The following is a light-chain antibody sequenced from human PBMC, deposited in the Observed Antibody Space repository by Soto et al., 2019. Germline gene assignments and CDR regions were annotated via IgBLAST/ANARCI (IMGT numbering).Light chain of an antibody. J-gene: IGLJ1*01. CDR1: SSDIGAYNS. CDR3: LSYTVSSTFV. CDR2: QVS. Sequence: QSALTQPASVSGSPGQSITISCTGTSSDIGAYNSVSWYQHHPGKAPKLIVFQVSFRPSAVSDRFSGSKSDNTASLTISGLQTEDEADYYCLSYTVSSTFVFGTGTKVTVL. V-gene: IGLV2-14*01.